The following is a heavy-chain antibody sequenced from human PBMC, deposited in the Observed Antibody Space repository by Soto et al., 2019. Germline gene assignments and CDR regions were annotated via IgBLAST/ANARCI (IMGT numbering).Heavy chain of an antibody. V-gene: IGHV3-30*18. CDR1: GFTFSSYG. CDR2: ISYAGSNK. CDR3: VNGRFPYPYDMDV. J-gene: IGHJ6*02. Sequence: QVQLVESGGGVVQPGRSLRLSGAASGFTFSSYGMQWVRRAPGKGLEGVAVISYAGSNKYYADCVKGRVTISRDNAKKTLYLQMNRLIAEDTAVYDCVNGRFPYPYDMDVWGQGTTGTFS. D-gene: IGHD2-2*01.